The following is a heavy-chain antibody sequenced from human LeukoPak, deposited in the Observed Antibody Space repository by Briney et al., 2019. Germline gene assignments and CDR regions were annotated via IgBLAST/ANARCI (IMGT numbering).Heavy chain of an antibody. Sequence: SETLSLTCTVSGGSISRYYWSLIRQPPGKGLEWIGYIYYSGSTNYNPSLKSRVTISVDTSKNQFSLKLSSVTAADTAVYYCAREGSPRGYDILTGSYAFDIWGQGTMVTVSS. V-gene: IGHV4-59*01. CDR1: GGSISRYY. D-gene: IGHD3-9*01. CDR3: AREGSPRGYDILTGSYAFDI. J-gene: IGHJ3*02. CDR2: IYYSGST.